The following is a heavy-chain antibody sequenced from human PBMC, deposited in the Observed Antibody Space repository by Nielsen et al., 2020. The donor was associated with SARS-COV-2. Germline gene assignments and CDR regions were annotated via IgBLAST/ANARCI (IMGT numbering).Heavy chain of an antibody. V-gene: IGHV3-7*03. J-gene: IGHJ3*02. CDR1: GFTFSSYW. Sequence: GESLKISCAASGFTFSSYWMSWVRQAPGKGLEWVANIKQDGSEKYYVDSVKGRFTISRDNAKNSLYLQMNSLRAEDTALYHCAKVRSYYDSSGYPHLDAFDIWGQGTMVTVSS. D-gene: IGHD3-22*01. CDR3: AKVRSYYDSSGYPHLDAFDI. CDR2: IKQDGSEK.